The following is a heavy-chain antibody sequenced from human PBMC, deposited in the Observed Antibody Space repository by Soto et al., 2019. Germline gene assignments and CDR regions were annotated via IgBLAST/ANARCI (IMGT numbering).Heavy chain of an antibody. Sequence: QVQLVEYGGGVVQPGRSLRLSCAASGFTFSAYGMHWVRQAPGKGLEWVALISYDGTIKYYADSVKGRFTISRDNSRNTLYLQMNSLRGEDAAVYYCAKDPWVYSSSWYEGNWFDPWGQGSLVTVSS. D-gene: IGHD6-13*01. CDR2: ISYDGTIK. CDR1: GFTFSAYG. J-gene: IGHJ5*02. V-gene: IGHV3-30*18. CDR3: AKDPWVYSSSWYEGNWFDP.